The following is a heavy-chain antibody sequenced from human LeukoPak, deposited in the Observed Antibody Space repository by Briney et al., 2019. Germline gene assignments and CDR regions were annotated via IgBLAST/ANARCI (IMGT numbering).Heavy chain of an antibody. V-gene: IGHV1-18*01. CDR2: ISAYNGNT. D-gene: IGHD5-18*01. Sequence: ASVKVSCKASGYTFTSYGISWVRQAPGQGLEWMGWISAYNGNTNYAQKLQGRVTMTTDTSTSTAYMELRSLRSDDTAVYYCARSNGIQLWTYYFGYWGQGTLVTVSS. CDR3: ARSNGIQLWTYYFGY. J-gene: IGHJ4*02. CDR1: GYTFTSYG.